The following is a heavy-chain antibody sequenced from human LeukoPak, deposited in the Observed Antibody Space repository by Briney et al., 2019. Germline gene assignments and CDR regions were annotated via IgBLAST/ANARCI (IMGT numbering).Heavy chain of an antibody. CDR2: IIPIFGTA. V-gene: IGHV1-69*13. CDR1: GGTFSSYA. D-gene: IGHD3-22*01. CDR3: ARGDYYDSSGYYSV. Sequence: GASVKVSCKASGGTFSSYAISWVRQAPGQGLEWMGGIIPIFGTANYAQKFQGRVTITADESTSTAYMELRSLRSEDTAVYYCARGDYYDSSGYYSVWGQGTLVTVSS. J-gene: IGHJ4*02.